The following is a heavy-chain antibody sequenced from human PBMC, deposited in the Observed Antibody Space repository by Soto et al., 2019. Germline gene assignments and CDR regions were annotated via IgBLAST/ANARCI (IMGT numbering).Heavy chain of an antibody. CDR3: SRGTSIPASGDY. CDR2: VSAYNGER. Sequence: QVQLVQSGAEVKKPGASVQVSCKASGYTFTNYGINWVRQAPGQGLEWLGWVSAYNGERRYAQRVQARVIMTTDTSTTTAYMEFRSLRSDDTAVYYCSRGTSIPASGDYWGQGTLVTVSS. V-gene: IGHV1-18*01. D-gene: IGHD6-6*01. J-gene: IGHJ4*01. CDR1: GYTFTNYG.